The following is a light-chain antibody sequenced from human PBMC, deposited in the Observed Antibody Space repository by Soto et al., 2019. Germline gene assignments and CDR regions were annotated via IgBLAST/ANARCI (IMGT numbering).Light chain of an antibody. Sequence: LTQSPCTLSSKQGERATLSCRASQSVSRTYLAWYQQKPVQAPRLLSYAITSRATGIPDRFSGSGSGTDFTLTFSRLEPEDFAVDYGQQYNNSLWTFGQGTIV. J-gene: IGKJ1*01. CDR1: QSVSRTY. CDR2: AIT. CDR3: QQYNNSLWT. V-gene: IGKV3-20*01.